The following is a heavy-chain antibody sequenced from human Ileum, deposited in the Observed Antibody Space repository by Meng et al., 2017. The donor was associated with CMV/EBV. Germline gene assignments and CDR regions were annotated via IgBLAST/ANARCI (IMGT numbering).Heavy chain of an antibody. Sequence: SGFTFRNAYMTWVRQAPGRGLEWVGRIKSKTDGGTTDYAATVKGRFTISRDESKNRVYLQMSSLKTEDTAVYYCARGVDDSSSLVGYWGQGTLVTVSS. CDR1: GFTFRNAY. CDR2: IKSKTDGGTT. CDR3: ARGVDDSSSLVGY. J-gene: IGHJ1*01. V-gene: IGHV3-15*01. D-gene: IGHD6-6*01.